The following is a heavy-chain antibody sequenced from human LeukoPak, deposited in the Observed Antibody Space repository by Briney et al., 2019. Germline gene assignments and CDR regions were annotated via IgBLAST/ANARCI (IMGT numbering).Heavy chain of an antibody. V-gene: IGHV4-39*01. CDR2: IYYSGST. D-gene: IGHD5-12*01. J-gene: IGHJ4*02. CDR1: AGSITSSSYY. CDR3: AISFSGYDPLYFDY. Sequence: PSETLSLTSTVSAGSITSSSYYWGWIRQPPGKGLEWIASIYYSGSTYYNPSLKSRVTISVDTSKNQFSLKLSSVTAADTAVYYCAISFSGYDPLYFDYWGQGTLVTVSS.